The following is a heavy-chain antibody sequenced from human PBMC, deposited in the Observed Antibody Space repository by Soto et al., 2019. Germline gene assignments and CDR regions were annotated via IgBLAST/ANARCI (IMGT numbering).Heavy chain of an antibody. J-gene: IGHJ6*02. CDR3: ARRYDLVATTTALYYYYGMDA. CDR1: GGTFSSYA. D-gene: IGHD5-12*01. V-gene: IGHV1-69*06. Sequence: SVKVSCKASGGTFSSYAISWVRQAPGQGLEWMGGIIPIFGTANYAQKFQGRVTITADKSTSTAYMELSSLRSEDTDVYYCARRYDLVATTTALYYYYGMDAWGQGTTVTVSS. CDR2: IIPIFGTA.